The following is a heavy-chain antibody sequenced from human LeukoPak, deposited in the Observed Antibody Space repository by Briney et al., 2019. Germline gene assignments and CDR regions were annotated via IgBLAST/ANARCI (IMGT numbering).Heavy chain of an antibody. J-gene: IGHJ3*02. V-gene: IGHV3-11*04. D-gene: IGHD3-22*01. CDR3: ARDWRDSSGKFPNDAFDI. CDR2: ISSSGSI. CDR1: GFTLSDYY. Sequence: PGGSLRLSCAASGFTLSDYYMSWIRQAPGKGLEWVSYISSSGSIYYADSVKGRFTISRDNAKNSLYLQMNSLRAEDTAVYYCARDWRDSSGKFPNDAFDIWGQGTMVTVSS.